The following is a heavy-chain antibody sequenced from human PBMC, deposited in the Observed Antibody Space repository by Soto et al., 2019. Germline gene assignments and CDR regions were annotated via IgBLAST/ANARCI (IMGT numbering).Heavy chain of an antibody. V-gene: IGHV4-34*01. CDR1: GGSFSGYY. CDR2: INHSGST. Sequence: SETLSLTCAVYGGSFSGYYWSWIRQPPGKGLEWIGEINHSGSTNYNPSLKSRVTISVDTSKNQFSLKLSSVTAADTAVYYCARGRWVSLSYYDFWSGYSYYYYYMDVWGKGTTVTVSS. CDR3: ARGRWVSLSYYDFWSGYSYYYYYMDV. J-gene: IGHJ6*03. D-gene: IGHD3-3*01.